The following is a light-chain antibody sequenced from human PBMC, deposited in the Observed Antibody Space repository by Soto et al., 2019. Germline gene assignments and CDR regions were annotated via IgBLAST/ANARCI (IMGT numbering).Light chain of an antibody. J-gene: IGLJ2*01. Sequence: QSVLTQPPSVSGAPGQRVTISCTGSSSNIGAGYDVHSYQQLPGTAPKLLIYGNSNRPSGVPDRFSGSKSGTSASLAITGLQAEDEADYYRQSYDSSLSGVVFGGGTKLTVL. CDR3: QSYDSSLSGVV. V-gene: IGLV1-40*01. CDR1: SSNIGAGYD. CDR2: GNS.